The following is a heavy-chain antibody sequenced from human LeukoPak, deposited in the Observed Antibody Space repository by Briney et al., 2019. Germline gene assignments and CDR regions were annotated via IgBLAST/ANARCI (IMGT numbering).Heavy chain of an antibody. CDR3: ARMQLPYSYYYGMDV. D-gene: IGHD2-21*01. Sequence: GGFLRLSCAASGFTFSDYYMSWILQAPGKGLEWVSYISSSGSTIYYADSVKGRFTISRDNAKNSLYLQMNSLRAEDTAVYYCARMQLPYSYYYGMDVWGQGTTVTVSS. CDR2: ISSSGSTI. CDR1: GFTFSDYY. V-gene: IGHV3-11*01. J-gene: IGHJ6*02.